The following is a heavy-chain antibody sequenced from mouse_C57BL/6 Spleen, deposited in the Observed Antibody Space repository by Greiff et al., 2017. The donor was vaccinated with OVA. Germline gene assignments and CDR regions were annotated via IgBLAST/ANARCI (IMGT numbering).Heavy chain of an antibody. V-gene: IGHV2-9-1*01. CDR3: ARNGELGRDWYFDV. CDR1: GFSLTSYA. Sequence: VQLQESGPGLVAPSQSLSITCTVSGFSLTSYAISWVRQPPGKGLEWLGVIWTGGGTNYNSALKSRLSISKDNSKSQVFLKMNSLQTDDTARYYCARNGELGRDWYFDVWGTGTTVTVSS. D-gene: IGHD4-1*01. CDR2: IWTGGGT. J-gene: IGHJ1*03.